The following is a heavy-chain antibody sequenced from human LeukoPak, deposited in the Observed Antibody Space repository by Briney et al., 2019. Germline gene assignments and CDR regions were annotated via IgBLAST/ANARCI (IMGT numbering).Heavy chain of an antibody. CDR1: GGSFSGYY. CDR2: INHSGST. J-gene: IGHJ5*02. V-gene: IGHV4-34*01. Sequence: PSETLSLTCAVYGGSFSGYYWSWIRQPPGKGLEWIGEINHSGSTYYNPSLKSRVTISVDTSRNQFSLKLSSVTAADTAVYYCARGSHYYDSSGYYRPRHQNWFDPWGQGTLVTVSS. CDR3: ARGSHYYDSSGYYRPRHQNWFDP. D-gene: IGHD3-22*01.